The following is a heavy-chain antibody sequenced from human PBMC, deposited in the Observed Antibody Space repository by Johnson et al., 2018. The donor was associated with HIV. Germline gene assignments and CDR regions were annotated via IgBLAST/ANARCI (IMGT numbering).Heavy chain of an antibody. V-gene: IGHV3-33*08. Sequence: VQLVESGGGLVQPGGSLRLSCAASGFTVSSNYMSWVRQTPGKGLEWVAVIWYDGSNKYYADSVKGRFTISRDNSKNTLSLQMNSLRAEDTAVYYCASLIQWEPHALDIWGQGTMVTVSS. CDR1: GFTVSSNY. CDR2: IWYDGSNK. CDR3: ASLIQWEPHALDI. J-gene: IGHJ3*02. D-gene: IGHD1-26*01.